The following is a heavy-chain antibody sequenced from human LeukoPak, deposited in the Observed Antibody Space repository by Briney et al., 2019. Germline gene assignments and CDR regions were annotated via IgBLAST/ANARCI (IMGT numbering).Heavy chain of an antibody. J-gene: IGHJ4*02. CDR2: INPNSGGT. V-gene: IGHV1-2*02. CDR3: ARSYGSGSYVMVY. Sequence: ASVKVSCKASGYTFTGFYMHWVRQAPGQGLEWMGWINPNSGGTNYAQKFQGRVTMTRDTSISTAYMELSRLRSDDTAVYYCARSYGSGSYVMVYWGQGTLVTVSS. D-gene: IGHD3-10*01. CDR1: GYTFTGFY.